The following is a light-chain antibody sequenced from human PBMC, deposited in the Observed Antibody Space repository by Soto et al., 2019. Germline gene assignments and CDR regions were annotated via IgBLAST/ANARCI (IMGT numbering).Light chain of an antibody. CDR3: LLSYSGALVV. Sequence: QAVVTQEPSLTVSPGGTVTLTCGSSTGAVTGGHYPYWFQQKPGQAPRTLIYDTSNKHSWTPARFSGSLLGGKAALTLSGAQPEDEAEYYCLLSYSGALVVFGGGTKVTVL. V-gene: IGLV7-46*01. CDR1: TGAVTGGHY. J-gene: IGLJ2*01. CDR2: DTS.